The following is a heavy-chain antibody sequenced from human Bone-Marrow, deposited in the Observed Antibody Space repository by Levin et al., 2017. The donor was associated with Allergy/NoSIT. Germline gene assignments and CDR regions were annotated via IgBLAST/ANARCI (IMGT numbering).Heavy chain of an antibody. D-gene: IGHD3-10*01. CDR1: GFTFSSYG. V-gene: IGHV3-30*18. J-gene: IGHJ6*02. CDR3: AKDGAGSGIMDV. CDR2: ISYDGSNK. Sequence: SCAASGFTFSSYGMHWVRQAPGKGLEWVAVISYDGSNKYYADSVKGRFTISRDNSKNTLYLQMNSLRAEDTAVYYCAKDGAGSGIMDVWGQGTTVTVSS.